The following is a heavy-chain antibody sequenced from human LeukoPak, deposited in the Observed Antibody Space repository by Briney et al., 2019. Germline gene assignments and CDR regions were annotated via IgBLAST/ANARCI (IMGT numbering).Heavy chain of an antibody. CDR2: IYYSGST. CDR3: ARDSSGYYYFDY. CDR1: GGSISSYY. D-gene: IGHD3-22*01. J-gene: IGHJ4*02. V-gene: IGHV4-59*01. Sequence: SETLSLTCTVSGGSISSYYWSWIRQPPGKGLEWIGYIYYSGSTNYNPSLKSRVTISVDTSKNQFSLKLSSVTAADTAVYYCARDSSGYYYFDYWGQGTLVTVSS.